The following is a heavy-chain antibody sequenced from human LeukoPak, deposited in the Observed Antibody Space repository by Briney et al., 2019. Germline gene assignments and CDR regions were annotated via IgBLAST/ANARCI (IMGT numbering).Heavy chain of an antibody. V-gene: IGHV3-21*01. CDR2: ISSSSSYI. D-gene: IGHD3-22*01. CDR1: GFTFSSYS. J-gene: IGHJ3*02. Sequence: GGSLRLSCAASGFTFSSYSMNWVRQAPGKGLEWVSSISSSSSYIYYADSVKGRFTISRDNAKNSLYLQMNSLGAEDTAVYYCARDASTYYYDSSGNFDIWGQGTMVTVSS. CDR3: ARDASTYYYDSSGNFDI.